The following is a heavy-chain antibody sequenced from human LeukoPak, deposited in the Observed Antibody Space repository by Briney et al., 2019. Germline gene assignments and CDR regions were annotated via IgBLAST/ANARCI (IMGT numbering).Heavy chain of an antibody. V-gene: IGHV5-51*01. D-gene: IGHD3-10*01. Sequence: GESLKISCKGSGYSFTSYWIGWVRQMPGKGLEWMGIIYPGDSDTRYSPSFQGQVTISADKSISTAYLQWSSLKASDTAMYYCARMGPYGSGSYYGKYYYYYYYMDVWGKGTTVTVSS. CDR2: IYPGDSDT. J-gene: IGHJ6*03. CDR3: ARMGPYGSGSYYGKYYYYYYYMDV. CDR1: GYSFTSYW.